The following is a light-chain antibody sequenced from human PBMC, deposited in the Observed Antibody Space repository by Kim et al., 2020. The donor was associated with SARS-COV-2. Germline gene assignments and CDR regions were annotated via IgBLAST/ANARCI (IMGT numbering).Light chain of an antibody. CDR2: GAY. CDR3: KQYGSTPLS. V-gene: IGKV3-20*01. J-gene: IGKJ4*01. CDR1: PSVSSSY. Sequence: SQGERATLTCSASPSVSSSYLAWYQQTPGHAPRLRSYGAYRRANGTPDRFSGSWSGTDFTLTTSRLEPEDYAVYYCKQYGSTPLSFGGGTKVDIK.